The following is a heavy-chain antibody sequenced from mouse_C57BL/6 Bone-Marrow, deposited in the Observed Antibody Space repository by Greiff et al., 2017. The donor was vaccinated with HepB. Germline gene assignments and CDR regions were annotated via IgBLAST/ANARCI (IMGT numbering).Heavy chain of an antibody. CDR1: GFTFTDYY. V-gene: IGHV7-3*01. CDR2: IRNKANGYTT. CDR3: ARSYGFAY. D-gene: IGHD1-1*02. Sequence: EVQLQESGGGLVQPGGSLSLSCAASGFTFTDYYMSWVRQPPGKALEWLGFIRNKANGYTTEYSASVKGRFTIYRDNSQSILYLQMNALRAEDSATYYCARSYGFAYWGQGTLVTVSA. J-gene: IGHJ3*01.